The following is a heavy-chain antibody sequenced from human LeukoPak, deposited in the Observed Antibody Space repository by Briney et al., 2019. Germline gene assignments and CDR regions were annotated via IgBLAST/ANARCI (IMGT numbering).Heavy chain of an antibody. D-gene: IGHD3-10*01. V-gene: IGHV4-59*01. J-gene: IGHJ6*02. CDR3: ARVLWFGELSPYYGMDV. CDR2: IYYSGST. CDR1: GGSISSYY. Sequence: PSETLSLTCTVSGGSISSYYWSWIRQPPGKGLEWIGYIYYSGSTNYNPSLKSRVTISVDTSKNQFSLKLSSVTAADTAVYYRARVLWFGELSPYYGMDVWGQGTTVTVSS.